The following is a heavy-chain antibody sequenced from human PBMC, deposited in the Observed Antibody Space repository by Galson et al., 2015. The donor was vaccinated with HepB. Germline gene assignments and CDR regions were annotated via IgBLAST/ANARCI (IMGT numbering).Heavy chain of an antibody. CDR1: GYTFTNYV. Sequence: SVKVSCKASGYTFTNYVISWVRQAPGQGLEWMGWISVYNGNTNYAQKVKRRVTMTTDTSTGTAYMELRSLRSDDTAVYYCARQGYCSGGSCSASFDYWGQATRVTVSS. D-gene: IGHD2-15*01. J-gene: IGHJ4*02. CDR3: ARQGYCSGGSCSASFDY. CDR2: ISVYNGNT. V-gene: IGHV1-18*04.